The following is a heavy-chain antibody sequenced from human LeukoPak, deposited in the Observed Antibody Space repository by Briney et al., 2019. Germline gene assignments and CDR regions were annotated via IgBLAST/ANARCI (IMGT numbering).Heavy chain of an antibody. CDR1: GYSISSGYY. J-gene: IGHJ4*02. V-gene: IGHV4-38-2*02. D-gene: IGHD1-26*01. CDR2: IYYSGST. Sequence: SETLSLTCAVSGYSISSGYYWGWIRQPPGKGLEWIGYIYYSGSTYSNPSLESRVTISIDTSKNQFSLKLSSVIAADTAVYYCARDPYSGSRFDYWGQGTLVTVSS. CDR3: ARDPYSGSRFDY.